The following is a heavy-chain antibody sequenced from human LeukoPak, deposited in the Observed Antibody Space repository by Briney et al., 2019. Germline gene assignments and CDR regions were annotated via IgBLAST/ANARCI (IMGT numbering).Heavy chain of an antibody. Sequence: SETLSLTCTVSGGSISSYYWSWIRQPPWKGLEWIGYIYYSGSTNYNPSLKSRVTISVDTSKNQFSLKLSSVTAADTAVYYCASASDSSGWYMYFQHWGQGTLVTVSS. J-gene: IGHJ1*01. CDR1: GGSISSYY. V-gene: IGHV4-59*08. D-gene: IGHD6-19*01. CDR3: ASASDSSGWYMYFQH. CDR2: IYYSGST.